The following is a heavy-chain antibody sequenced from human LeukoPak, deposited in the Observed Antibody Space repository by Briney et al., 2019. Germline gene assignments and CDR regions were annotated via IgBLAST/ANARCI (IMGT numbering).Heavy chain of an antibody. CDR2: ISSSGSTI. D-gene: IGHD4-17*01. J-gene: IGHJ4*02. CDR1: GFTFSSYE. Sequence: PGGSLRLSCAASGFTFSSYEMNWVRQAPGKGLEWVSYISSSGSTIYYADSVKGRFTISRGNAKNSLYLQMNSLRAEDTAVYYCAKRPSDYGDYVSYFDYWGQGTLVTVSS. V-gene: IGHV3-48*03. CDR3: AKRPSDYGDYVSYFDY.